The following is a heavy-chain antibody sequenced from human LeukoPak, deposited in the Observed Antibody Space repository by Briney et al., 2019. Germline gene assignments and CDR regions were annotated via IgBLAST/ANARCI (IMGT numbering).Heavy chain of an antibody. CDR2: IIPIFGTA. D-gene: IGHD4-17*01. J-gene: IGHJ4*02. CDR1: GGTFSSYA. V-gene: IGHV1-69*05. Sequence: GASVKLSCKASGGTFSSYAISWVRQAPGQGLEWMGGIIPIFGTANYAQKFQGRVTITTDESTSTAYMELSSLRSEDTAVYYGARDVDYGDSVLGYWGQGTLVTVSS. CDR3: ARDVDYGDSVLGY.